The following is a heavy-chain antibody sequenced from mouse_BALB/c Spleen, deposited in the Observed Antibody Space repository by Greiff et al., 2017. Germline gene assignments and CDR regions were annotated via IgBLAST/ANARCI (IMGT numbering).Heavy chain of an antibody. CDR3: TRDWDRAMDY. J-gene: IGHJ4*01. V-gene: IGHV1S81*02. CDR2: INPSNGGT. CDR1: GYTFTSYY. D-gene: IGHD4-1*01. Sequence: QVHVKQSGAELVKPGASVKLSCKASGYTFTSYYMYWVKQRPGQGLEWIGEINPSNGGTNFNEKFKSKATLTVDKSSSTAYMQLSSLTSEDSAVYYCTRDWDRAMDYWGQGTSVTVSS.